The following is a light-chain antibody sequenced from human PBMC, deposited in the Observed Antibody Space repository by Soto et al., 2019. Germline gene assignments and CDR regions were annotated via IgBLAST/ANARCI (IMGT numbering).Light chain of an antibody. CDR2: ETN. Sequence: QSVLTQPPSVSAAPGQKVIISCSGSSSNIGHDYVSWYRQVPGTAPKLLIYETNLRPSGIPDRFSGSKSGTSATLGITGLQTGDEADYYCGTWDSGLSVYVFGTGT. CDR1: SSNIGHDY. V-gene: IGLV1-51*02. J-gene: IGLJ1*01. CDR3: GTWDSGLSVYV.